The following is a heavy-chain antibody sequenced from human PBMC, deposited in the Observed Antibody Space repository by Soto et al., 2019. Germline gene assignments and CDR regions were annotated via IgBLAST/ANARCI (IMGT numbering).Heavy chain of an antibody. CDR2: IHHSGTT. CDR1: GGSISSSNW. J-gene: IGHJ5*02. Sequence: PSETLSLTCAVSGGSISSSNWWHWVRQPPGKGLEWIGEIHHSGTTNYNPSLKSRVAISVDKSKNQFSLKLSSVTAADTAVYYCARGRPPDCSSTSCYNHWFDPWGQGTLVTVSS. V-gene: IGHV4-4*02. CDR3: ARGRPPDCSSTSCYNHWFDP. D-gene: IGHD2-2*02.